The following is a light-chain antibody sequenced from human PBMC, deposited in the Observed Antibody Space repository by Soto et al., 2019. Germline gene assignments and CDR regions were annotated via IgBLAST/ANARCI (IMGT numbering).Light chain of an antibody. J-gene: IGKJ4*01. CDR1: QSVGTKY. Sequence: DIVLTQSPGTLSLSPGEGATLSCRPSQSVGTKYISWYQQKSGQAPRLLIYDASRRATGIPDRFSGSASGTDFTLTISRLEPEYFAVYYCHQYASSPLTFGGGTKVEIK. V-gene: IGKV3-20*01. CDR3: HQYASSPLT. CDR2: DAS.